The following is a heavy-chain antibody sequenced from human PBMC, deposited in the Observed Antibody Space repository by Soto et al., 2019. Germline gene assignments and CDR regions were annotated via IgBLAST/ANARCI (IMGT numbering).Heavy chain of an antibody. V-gene: IGHV4-34*01. CDR2: INHSGST. D-gene: IGHD6-13*01. CDR3: VVLDRSSWNNWFDP. CDR1: GGSFSGYY. J-gene: IGHJ5*02. Sequence: PSEPLSLTCAVYGGSFSGYYWSWIRQPPGKGLEWIGEINHSGSTNYNPSLKSRVTISVDTSKNQFSLKLSSVTAADTAVYYCVVLDRSSWNNWFDPWGQGSLVIVSS.